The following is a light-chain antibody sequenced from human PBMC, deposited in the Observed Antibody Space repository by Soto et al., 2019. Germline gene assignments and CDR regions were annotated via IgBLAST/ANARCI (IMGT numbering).Light chain of an antibody. CDR1: QSVSTN. CDR3: QQYDEWPPSYT. J-gene: IGKJ2*01. Sequence: EIVMTQSPATLSLSPGERATLSCRASQSVSTNLAWFQQKPGQAPRLLIYRASIRATGIPGRISGSGSGTEFTLTICSLQSEDFAVYYCQQYDEWPPSYTFGQGTKLEIK. CDR2: RAS. V-gene: IGKV3-15*01.